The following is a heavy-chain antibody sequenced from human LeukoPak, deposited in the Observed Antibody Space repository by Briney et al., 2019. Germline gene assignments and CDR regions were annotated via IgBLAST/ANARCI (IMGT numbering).Heavy chain of an antibody. V-gene: IGHV4-39*07. J-gene: IGHJ5*02. D-gene: IGHD5-12*01. CDR3: ARAGGYAAWFDP. Sequence: SETLSLTCTVSGGSISSSSYYWGWIRQPPGKGLEWIGSIYYSGSTYYNPSLKSRVTISVDTSKNQFSLKLSSVTAADTAVYYCARAGGYAAWFDPWGQGTLVTVSS. CDR1: GGSISSSSYY. CDR2: IYYSGST.